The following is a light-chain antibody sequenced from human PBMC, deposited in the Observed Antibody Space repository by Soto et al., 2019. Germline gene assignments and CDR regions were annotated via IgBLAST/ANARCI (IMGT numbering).Light chain of an antibody. J-gene: IGKJ5*01. CDR2: DAS. CDR1: QGVSSY. V-gene: IGKV3D-11*01. Sequence: EIVLTQSPATLSLSPGERATLSCRASQGVSSYLAWYQQKPGQAPRLLIYDASNRATGIPARFSGSGPGTDFTLTISSLEPVDIAVYYCQQRSNLAFGQGTRLEIK. CDR3: QQRSNLA.